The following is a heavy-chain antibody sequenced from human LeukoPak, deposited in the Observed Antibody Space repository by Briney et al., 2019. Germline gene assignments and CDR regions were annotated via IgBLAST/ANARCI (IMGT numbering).Heavy chain of an antibody. V-gene: IGHV3-11*01. J-gene: IGHJ4*02. CDR2: ISGSSSDV. CDR3: SRDPRHSDY. Sequence: PGGSLRLSCAASGFTFSDSYMTWIRQAPGNGLELLSYISGSSSDVNYIDSVRGRFTISRDNAKNSLYLHMNSLTVEDTAVYYCSRDPRHSDYWGQGTLVTVSS. CDR1: GFTFSDSY.